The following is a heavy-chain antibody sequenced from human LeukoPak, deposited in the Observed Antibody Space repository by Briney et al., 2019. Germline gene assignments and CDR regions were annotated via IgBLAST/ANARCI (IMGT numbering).Heavy chain of an antibody. CDR2: IKQDGSEK. CDR1: GFTFSSYW. CDR3: ARDLSIFGVVIMAYDY. J-gene: IGHJ4*02. V-gene: IGHV3-7*01. D-gene: IGHD3-3*01. Sequence: GGSLRLSCAASGFTFSSYWMSWVRQAPGKGLEWVANIKQDGSEKYYVDSVKGRFTISRDNAKNSLYLQMNSLRAEDTAAYYCARDLSIFGVVIMAYDYWGQGTLVTVSS.